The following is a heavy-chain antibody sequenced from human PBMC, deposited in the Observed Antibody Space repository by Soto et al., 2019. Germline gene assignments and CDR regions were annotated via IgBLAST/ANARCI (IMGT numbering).Heavy chain of an antibody. V-gene: IGHV1-24*01. CDR2: FDPEDGET. CDR3: ATGMDQLLWYYFDY. CDR1: GYTLTELS. J-gene: IGHJ4*02. D-gene: IGHD2-2*01. Sequence: VASVKVSCKVSGYTLTELSMHWVRQAPGKGLEWMGGFDPEDGETIYAQKFQGRVTMTEDTSTDTAYMELSSLRSEDTAVYYCATGMDQLLWYYFDYWGQGTLVTSPQ.